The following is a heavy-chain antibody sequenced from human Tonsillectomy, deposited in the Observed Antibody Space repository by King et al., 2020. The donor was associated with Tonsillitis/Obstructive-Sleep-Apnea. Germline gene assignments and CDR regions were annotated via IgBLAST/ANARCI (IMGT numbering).Heavy chain of an antibody. J-gene: IGHJ2*01. V-gene: IGHV3-30*18. CDR2: ISYDGSNK. CDR1: GFTFTSYG. D-gene: IGHD2-2*01. CDR3: AKDNGSSTIYWYFDL. Sequence: VQLVESGGGVVQPGRSLRLSCAASGFTFTSYGIHWGRQAPGKRLEWVAVISYDGSNKYYADSVKGRFTISRDNSKNKLYLQMNSLRAEDTAVYYCAKDNGSSTIYWYFDLWGRGTLVTVSS.